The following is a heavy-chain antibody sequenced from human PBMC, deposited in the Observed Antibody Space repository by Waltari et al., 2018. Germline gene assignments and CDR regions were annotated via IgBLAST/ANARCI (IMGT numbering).Heavy chain of an antibody. V-gene: IGHV1-69*05. CDR2: IIPIFGTA. CDR1: GGTFSSYA. Sequence: QVQLVQSGAEVKKPGSSVKVSCKASGGTFSSYAISWVRQAPGQGLEGMGGIIPIFGTANYAQKFQGRVTITTDESTSTAYMELSSLRSEDTAVYYCASQNYCSSTSCLHPYYYYYMDVWGKGTTVTVSS. CDR3: ASQNYCSSTSCLHPYYYYYMDV. J-gene: IGHJ6*03. D-gene: IGHD2-2*01.